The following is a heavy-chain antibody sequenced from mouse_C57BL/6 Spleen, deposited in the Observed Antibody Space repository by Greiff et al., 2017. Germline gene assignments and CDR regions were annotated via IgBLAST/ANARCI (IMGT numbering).Heavy chain of an antibody. CDR3: AIDYYHGSSLFGD. J-gene: IGHJ2*01. CDR2: IYPSDSDT. V-gene: IGHV1-74*01. D-gene: IGHD1-1*01. CDR1: GYTFTSYW. Sequence: QVQLQQPGPELVKPGASVKVSCKASGYTFTSYWMHWVKQRPGQGLEWIGRIYPSDSDTYYNQKFKGKATLTADQSSSTAYMQLSSLTSEDSAVCYCAIDYYHGSSLFGDWGQGATLTVAS.